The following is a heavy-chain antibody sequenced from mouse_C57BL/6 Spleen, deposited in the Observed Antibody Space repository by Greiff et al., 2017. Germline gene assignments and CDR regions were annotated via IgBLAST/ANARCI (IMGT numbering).Heavy chain of an antibody. J-gene: IGHJ4*01. V-gene: IGHV10-1*01. CDR2: IRSKSNNYAT. CDR1: GFSFNTYA. CDR3: VRYSNYEDAMDY. Sequence: EVMLVESGGGLVQPKGSLKLSCAASGFSFNTYAMNWVRQAPGKGLEWVARIRSKSNNYATYYADSVKDRFTISRDDSESMLYLQMNNLKTEDTXSYYCVRYSNYEDAMDYWGQGTSVTVSS. D-gene: IGHD2-5*01.